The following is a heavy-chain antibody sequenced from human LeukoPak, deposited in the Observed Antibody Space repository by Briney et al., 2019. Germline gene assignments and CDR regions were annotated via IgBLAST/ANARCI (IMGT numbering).Heavy chain of an antibody. J-gene: IGHJ4*02. V-gene: IGHV1-18*01. CDR2: ISAYTGDT. Sequence: ASVKVSCKTSGYTFTSYGISWVRQAPGQGLEWMGWISAYTGDTKYGQKLQGRVTMTTDTSTRTAYMELRSLSSDDTAIYYCARTDGGYSYSYGIDYWGQGSLVTVSS. CDR1: GYTFTSYG. D-gene: IGHD2-21*02. CDR3: ARTDGGYSYSYGIDY.